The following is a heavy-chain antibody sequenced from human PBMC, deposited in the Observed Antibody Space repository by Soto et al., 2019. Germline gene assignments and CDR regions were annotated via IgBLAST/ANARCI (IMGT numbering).Heavy chain of an antibody. J-gene: IGHJ5*02. CDR2: IYYSGST. D-gene: IGHD3-22*01. CDR1: GGSISSGGYY. CDR3: AKSYYDTTGFAVDP. V-gene: IGHV4-31*03. Sequence: PSETLSLTCTVSGGSISSGGYYWSWIRQHPGKGLEWIGYIYYSGSTYYNPSLKSRVTISVDTSKNQFSLKVTSVTADDTAVYFCAKSYYDTTGFAVDPWGQGTLVSVS.